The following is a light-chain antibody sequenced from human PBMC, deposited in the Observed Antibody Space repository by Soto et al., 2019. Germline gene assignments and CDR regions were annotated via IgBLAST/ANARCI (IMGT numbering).Light chain of an antibody. CDR3: AAWDDGLNGPV. V-gene: IGLV1-44*01. Sequence: QSALTQAPSTSGTPGQRVTISCSGSNSNIGSSSVNWYRQVPGTAPELLIYTTNDRPSGVPDRFSGSKSGTSASLAISGLQSDDEAMYFCAAWDDGLNGPVFGGGTKLTVL. CDR1: NSNIGSSS. CDR2: TTN. J-gene: IGLJ3*02.